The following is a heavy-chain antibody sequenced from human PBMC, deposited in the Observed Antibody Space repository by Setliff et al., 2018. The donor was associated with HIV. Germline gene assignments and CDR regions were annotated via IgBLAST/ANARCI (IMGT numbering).Heavy chain of an antibody. Sequence: GGSLRLSCAASGFTFSSYWMSWVRQAPGKGLEWVANIKQDGSEKYYVDSVKGRFTISRDNAKNSLYLQMNSLRAEDTAVYYCAREKGCSGSGSANCYYMDVWGNGTTVTVSS. J-gene: IGHJ6*03. CDR2: IKQDGSEK. CDR1: GFTFSSYW. V-gene: IGHV3-7*01. CDR3: AREKGCSGSGSANCYYMDV. D-gene: IGHD6-19*01.